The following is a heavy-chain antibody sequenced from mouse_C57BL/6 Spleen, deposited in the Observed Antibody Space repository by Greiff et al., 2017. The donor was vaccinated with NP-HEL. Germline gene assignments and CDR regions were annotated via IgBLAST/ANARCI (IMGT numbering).Heavy chain of an antibody. J-gene: IGHJ2*01. V-gene: IGHV1-81*01. Sequence: QVQLQQSGAELARPGASVKLSCKASGYTFTSYGISWVKQRTGQGLEWIGEIYPRSGNTYYNEKFKGKATLTADKSSSTAYMDLRSLTSEDSAVYFCARWGLRGDYFDYWGQGTTLTVSS. CDR3: ARWGLRGDYFDY. D-gene: IGHD2-4*01. CDR2: IYPRSGNT. CDR1: GYTFTSYG.